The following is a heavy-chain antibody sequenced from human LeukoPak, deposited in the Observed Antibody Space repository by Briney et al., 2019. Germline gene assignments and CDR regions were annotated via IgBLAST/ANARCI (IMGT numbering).Heavy chain of an antibody. J-gene: IGHJ6*04. CDR1: GYTFTSYG. CDR3: ARAPLIVVVPAAKMDV. Sequence: DSVKVSCKASGYTFTSYGISWVRQAPGQGLEWMGWISAYNGNTNYAQKLQGRVTMTTDTSTSTAYMELRSLRSDDTAVYYCARAPLIVVVPAAKMDVWGKGTTVTVSS. V-gene: IGHV1-18*01. D-gene: IGHD2-2*01. CDR2: ISAYNGNT.